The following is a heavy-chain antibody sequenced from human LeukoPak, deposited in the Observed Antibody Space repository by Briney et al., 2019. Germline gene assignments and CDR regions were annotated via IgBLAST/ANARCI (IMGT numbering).Heavy chain of an antibody. D-gene: IGHD2/OR15-2a*01. J-gene: IGHJ6*02. CDR2: LFTGGST. CDR3: AKDVSALSHYYGMDV. CDR1: GRPVNTIY. V-gene: IGHV3-66*02. Sequence: GGSLRLSCAVSGRPVNTIYMAWGRQVPGKAVEWVSVLFTGGSTWYADSVKGRFTISRDNSKNTLYLQMNSLRAEDTAVYYCAKDVSALSHYYGMDVWGQGTTVTVSS.